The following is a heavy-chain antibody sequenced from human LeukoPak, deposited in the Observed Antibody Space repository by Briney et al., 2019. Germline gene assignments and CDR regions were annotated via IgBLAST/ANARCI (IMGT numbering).Heavy chain of an antibody. V-gene: IGHV3-30*03. J-gene: IGHJ4*02. D-gene: IGHD4-17*01. CDR2: ISYDGSNK. Sequence: PGGSLRLSCAASGFTFSSYGMHWVRQAPGKGLEWVAVISYDGSNKYYADSVKGRFTISRDNSKNTLYLQMNSLRAEDTAVYYCATYGDYDDYWGQGTLVTVSS. CDR1: GFTFSSYG. CDR3: ATYGDYDDY.